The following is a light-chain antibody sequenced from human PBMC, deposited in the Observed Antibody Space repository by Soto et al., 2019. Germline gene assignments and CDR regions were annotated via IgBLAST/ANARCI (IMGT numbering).Light chain of an antibody. CDR1: SHDGGSYNL. CDR2: EGR. Sequence: SVMAQTLSVTCSSGQSIAISFTRTSHDGGSYNLVSWYQQPPGKAPKLMLYEGRQRPSGVCNRFSGSKSGKPASLTISGLQAEEEADYYCWPYACRRNYVFGTGTKV. V-gene: IGLV2-23*01. CDR3: WPYACRRNYV. J-gene: IGLJ1*01.